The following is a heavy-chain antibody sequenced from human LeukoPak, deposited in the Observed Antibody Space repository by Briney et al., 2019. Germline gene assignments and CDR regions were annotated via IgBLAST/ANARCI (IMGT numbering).Heavy chain of an antibody. Sequence: GASVKVSCKASGYTFTSYGISWVRQAPGQGLEWMGWISAYNGNTNYAQKLQGRVTMTTDTSTSTAYMELRSLRSDDTAVYYCARWGIGYSSGWPPGSTEYFQHWGQGTLVTVSS. CDR1: GYTFTSYG. J-gene: IGHJ1*01. CDR2: ISAYNGNT. V-gene: IGHV1-18*01. D-gene: IGHD6-19*01. CDR3: ARWGIGYSSGWPPGSTEYFQH.